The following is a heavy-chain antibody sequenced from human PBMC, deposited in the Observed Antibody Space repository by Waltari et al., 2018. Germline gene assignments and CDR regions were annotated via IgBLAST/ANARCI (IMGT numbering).Heavy chain of an antibody. J-gene: IGHJ4*02. Sequence: NWVRRAPGKGVEWVSYISSSGRTIYYADSVKCRYTIARDNAKNSLYLQMNSLRAEDTAVYYCARGYSSSWYSPPIDYWGQGTLVTVSS. V-gene: IGHV3-48*03. CDR2: ISSSGRTI. D-gene: IGHD6-13*01. CDR3: ARGYSSSWYSPPIDY.